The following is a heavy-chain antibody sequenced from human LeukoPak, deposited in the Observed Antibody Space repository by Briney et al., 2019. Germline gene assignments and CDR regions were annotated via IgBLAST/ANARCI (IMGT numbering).Heavy chain of an antibody. J-gene: IGHJ4*02. CDR2: ISSSSSYI. D-gene: IGHD5-18*01. CDR1: GFTFSSYS. V-gene: IGHV3-21*01. CDR3: ASSIVDTAMVMIDY. Sequence: GGSLRLSCAASGFTFSSYSMNWVRQAPGKGLEWVSSISSSSSYIYYADSVKGRFTISRDNAKNSLYLQMNSLRAEDTAVYYCASSIVDTAMVMIDYWGQGTLVAVSS.